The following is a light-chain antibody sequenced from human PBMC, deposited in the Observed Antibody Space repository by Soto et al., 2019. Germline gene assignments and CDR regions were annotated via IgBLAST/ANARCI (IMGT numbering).Light chain of an antibody. J-gene: IGLJ1*01. CDR3: SSYTSSNTYV. Sequence: QSVLTQPASVSGSPGQSIAISCTGTSVDVGGFEYVSWYQQHPGKVPKLMIYDVNNRPSGVSNRFSGSKSGNTASLTISGLQADVEADYFCSSYTSSNTYVFGTGTKVTVL. CDR1: SVDVGGFEY. V-gene: IGLV2-14*03. CDR2: DVN.